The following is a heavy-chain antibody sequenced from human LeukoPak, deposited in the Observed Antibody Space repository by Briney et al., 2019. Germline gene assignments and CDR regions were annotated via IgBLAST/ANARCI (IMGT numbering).Heavy chain of an antibody. D-gene: IGHD3-10*01. CDR2: ISKSGSFT. Sequence: VRPGGSLRLSCAASGFTFSNYAMSWVRQAPGKGLEWVSAISKSGSFTYFADSVKGRFTISRDNSKNTMFLQMNSLRADDTAVYYCARMVRGVINPCDHWGQGTLVTVSS. CDR3: ARMVRGVINPCDH. CDR1: GFTFSNYA. V-gene: IGHV3-23*01. J-gene: IGHJ4*02.